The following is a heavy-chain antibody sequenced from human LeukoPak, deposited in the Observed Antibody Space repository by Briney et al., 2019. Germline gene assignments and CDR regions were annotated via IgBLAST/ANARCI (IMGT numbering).Heavy chain of an antibody. V-gene: IGHV4-34*01. J-gene: IGHJ5*02. CDR3: ARRIDILTGFGGEVWFDP. CDR1: GGSFSGYY. CDR2: INHSGST. Sequence: SETLSLTCAVYGGSFSGYYWSWLRQPPGKGLEWIREINHSGSTNYNPSLKSRVTISVDTSKNQFSLKLSSVTAADTAVYYCARRIDILTGFGGEVWFDPWGQGTLVTVSS. D-gene: IGHD3-9*01.